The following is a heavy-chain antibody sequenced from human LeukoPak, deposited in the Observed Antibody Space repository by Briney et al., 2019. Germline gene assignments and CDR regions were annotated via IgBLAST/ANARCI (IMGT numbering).Heavy chain of an antibody. CDR2: IDPSDSYT. Sequence: NRGESLKISCKGSGYIFTSYWISWVRQMPRKGLELMGRIDPSDSYTNYSPSFQGHITISADKSISTAYLEWSSLKASDTAMYYRARHHARDYGGNIDYWGQGTLVTVSS. CDR1: GYIFTSYW. J-gene: IGHJ4*02. CDR3: ARHHARDYGGNIDY. D-gene: IGHD4-23*01. V-gene: IGHV5-10-1*01.